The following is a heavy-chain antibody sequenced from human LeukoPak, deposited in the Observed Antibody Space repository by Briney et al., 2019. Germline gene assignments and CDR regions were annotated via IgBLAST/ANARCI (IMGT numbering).Heavy chain of an antibody. CDR2: IYYSGTT. J-gene: IGHJ5*02. V-gene: IGHV4-59*01. CDR3: ARRSSSWKNWFDP. Sequence: PSETLSLTCTVSGGSISSYSWTWIRQPPGKGLEWIGYIYYSGTTNYNPSLKSRVTMSVDMSKNQFSLKLSSVTAADTAVYYCARRSSSWKNWFDPWGQGTLVTVSS. CDR1: GGSISSYS. D-gene: IGHD6-13*01.